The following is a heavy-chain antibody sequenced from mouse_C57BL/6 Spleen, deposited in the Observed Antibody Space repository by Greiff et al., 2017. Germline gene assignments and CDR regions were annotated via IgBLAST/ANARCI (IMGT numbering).Heavy chain of an antibody. CDR3: ARPYGNSPYYFDY. CDR1: GYTFTSYW. V-gene: IGHV1-59*01. CDR2: IDPSDSYT. J-gene: IGHJ2*01. D-gene: IGHD2-1*01. Sequence: QVQLKQPGAELVRPGTSVKLSCKASGYTFTSYWMHWVKQRPGQGLEWIGVIDPSDSYTNYNQKFKGKATLTVDTSSSTAYMQLSSLTSEDSAVYYCARPYGNSPYYFDYWGQGTTLTVSS.